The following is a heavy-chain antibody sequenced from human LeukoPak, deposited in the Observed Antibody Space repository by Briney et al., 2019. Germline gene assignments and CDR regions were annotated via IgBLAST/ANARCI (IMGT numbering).Heavy chain of an antibody. D-gene: IGHD1-26*01. CDR2: IIPIFGTA. CDR3: ARFHGGELLTDY. J-gene: IGHJ4*02. CDR1: GGTFSSYA. Sequence: SVKVSCKASGGTFSSYAISWVRQAPGQGLEWMGGIIPIFGTANYAQKFQGRVTITADKSTSTAYMELSSLRSEDTAVHYCARFHGGELLTDYWGQGTLVTVSS. V-gene: IGHV1-69*06.